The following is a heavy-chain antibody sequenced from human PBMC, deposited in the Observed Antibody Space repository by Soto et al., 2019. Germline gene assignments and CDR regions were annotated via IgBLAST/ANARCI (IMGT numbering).Heavy chain of an antibody. CDR2: IWHNGKNK. J-gene: IGHJ4*02. Sequence: QVQVVESGGGVVQPGRSLRLSCATSGFAFSNFGMHWVRQVPGKGLEWVAVIWHNGKNKDYADYAKGRFTISRDNSKNILYLEMNSLRVEDTAIYYCARDPGQDEAMDYWGQGTLVTVCS. CDR1: GFAFSNFG. V-gene: IGHV3-33*04. CDR3: ARDPGQDEAMDY.